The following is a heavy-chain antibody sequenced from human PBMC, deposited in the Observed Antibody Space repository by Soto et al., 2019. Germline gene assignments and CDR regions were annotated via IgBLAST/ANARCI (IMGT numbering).Heavy chain of an antibody. CDR1: GYTFTSYD. D-gene: IGHD5-12*01. J-gene: IGHJ4*02. V-gene: IGHV1-8*01. CDR3: ARGPRGYSGYEYNY. CDR2: MNPNSGNT. Sequence: KVSCKASGYTFTSYDINWVRQATGQGLEWMGWMNPNSGNTGYAQKFQGRVTMTRNTSISTAYMELSSLRSEDTAVYYCARGPRGYSGYEYNYWGQGTLVTVSS.